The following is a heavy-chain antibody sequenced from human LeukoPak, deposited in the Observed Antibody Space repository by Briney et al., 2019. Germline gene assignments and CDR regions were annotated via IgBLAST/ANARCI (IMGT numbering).Heavy chain of an antibody. V-gene: IGHV3-48*02. J-gene: IGHJ4*02. CDR3: VRDSMFRGVPQFDF. D-gene: IGHD3-10*01. Sequence: GGSLRLSCAASGFTFSSYSMNWVRQAPGKGLEWVSSVKGRFTISRDNAKNSLYLQMNSLRDEDTAVYYCVRDSMFRGVPQFDFWGQGTLVTVSS. CDR1: GFTFSSYS.